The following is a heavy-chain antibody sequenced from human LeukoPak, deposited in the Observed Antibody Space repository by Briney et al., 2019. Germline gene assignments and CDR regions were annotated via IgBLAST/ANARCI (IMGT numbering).Heavy chain of an antibody. CDR2: ISSSSSYI. Sequence: GGSLRLSCAASGFTCSSYSMNWVRQAPGKGLEWVSSISSSSSYIYYADSVKGRFTISRDNAKNSLYLQMNSLRAEDTAVYYCARPIAAAADDYWGQGTLVTVSS. J-gene: IGHJ4*02. CDR1: GFTCSSYS. D-gene: IGHD6-13*01. CDR3: ARPIAAAADDY. V-gene: IGHV3-21*01.